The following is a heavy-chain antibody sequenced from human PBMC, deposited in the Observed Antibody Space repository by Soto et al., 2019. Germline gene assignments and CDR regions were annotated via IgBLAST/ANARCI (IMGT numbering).Heavy chain of an antibody. D-gene: IGHD3-3*01. J-gene: IGHJ4*02. V-gene: IGHV3-48*03. CDR2: ISSGSRML. Sequence: PGGSLRLSCAASGFTFSSYEMTWVRQAPGKGLEWVSHISSGSRMLYYADSVKGRFTISRDNAKNSLYLQMNSLRAEDTAVYYCARGFEGFWSGYSDYWGPGTLVTVSS. CDR3: ARGFEGFWSGYSDY. CDR1: GFTFSSYE.